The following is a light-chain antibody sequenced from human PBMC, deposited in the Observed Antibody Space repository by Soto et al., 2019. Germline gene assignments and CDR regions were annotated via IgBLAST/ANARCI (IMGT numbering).Light chain of an antibody. Sequence: EIVLTQSPGTLSLSPGERETLSCRASQSISSTSLAWYQQKSGQAPRLLIYGISSRATGIPDRFSGSGSGTDFTFTINRLEPEDFAVYFCQHYSNSLWTFGQGTKVDIK. V-gene: IGKV3-20*01. CDR1: QSISSTS. CDR3: QHYSNSLWT. CDR2: GIS. J-gene: IGKJ1*01.